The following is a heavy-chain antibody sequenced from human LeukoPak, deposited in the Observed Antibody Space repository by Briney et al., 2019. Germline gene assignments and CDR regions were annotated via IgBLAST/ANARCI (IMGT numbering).Heavy chain of an antibody. Sequence: PGGSLRLSCAASGFTFSSYEMNWVRQAPGKGLEWVAFIRYDGSNKYYADSVKGRFTISRDNSKNTLYLQMSSLRAEDTAVYYCAKGEQWLVRRPFDIWGQGTMVTVSS. CDR1: GFTFSSYE. J-gene: IGHJ3*02. V-gene: IGHV3-30*02. CDR2: IRYDGSNK. D-gene: IGHD6-19*01. CDR3: AKGEQWLVRRPFDI.